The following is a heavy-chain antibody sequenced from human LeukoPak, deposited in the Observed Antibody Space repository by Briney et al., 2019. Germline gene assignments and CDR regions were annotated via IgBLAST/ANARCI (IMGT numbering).Heavy chain of an antibody. J-gene: IGHJ4*02. CDR2: IYPGESDS. V-gene: IGHV5-51*01. Sequence: GEPLKISCKGSGYNFTTYWIGWVRQMPGKGLEWMGIIYPGESDSRYSPSFQGQVTISADKSISTAYLHLSSLKASDTAMYYCARLTWGSYRFGDYWGQGTLVTVSS. CDR1: GYNFTTYW. CDR3: ARLTWGSYRFGDY. D-gene: IGHD3-16*02.